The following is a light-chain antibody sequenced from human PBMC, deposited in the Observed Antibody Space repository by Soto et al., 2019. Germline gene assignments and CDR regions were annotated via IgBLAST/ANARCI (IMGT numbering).Light chain of an antibody. Sequence: QMTQSPSSLSASVGDRVTITCRASQSISSYLNWYQQKPGKAPKLLIYAASSLQSGVPSRFSGSGSGTDFTLTISSLQPEDFATYYCQQSYSTSVTFGQGTKLEIK. CDR2: AAS. V-gene: IGKV1-39*01. J-gene: IGKJ2*01. CDR1: QSISSY. CDR3: QQSYSTSVT.